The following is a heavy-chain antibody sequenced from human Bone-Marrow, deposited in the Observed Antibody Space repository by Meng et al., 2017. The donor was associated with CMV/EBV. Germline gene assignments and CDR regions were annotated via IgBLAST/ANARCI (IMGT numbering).Heavy chain of an antibody. D-gene: IGHD2-15*01. CDR1: GFTFSSYV. CDR2: IYYSGST. J-gene: IGHJ6*02. CDR3: ASAYCSGGSPSCYYYYYGMDV. Sequence: GSLRLSCAASGFTFSSYVMNWVRQPPGKGLEWIGNIYYSGSTYYNPSLKSRVTISVDTSKNQFSLKLSSVTAADTAVYYCASAYCSGGSPSCYYYYYGMDVWGQGTTVTVSS. V-gene: IGHV4-38-2*01.